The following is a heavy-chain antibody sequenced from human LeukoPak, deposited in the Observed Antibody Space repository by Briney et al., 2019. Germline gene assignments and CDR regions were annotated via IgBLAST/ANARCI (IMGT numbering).Heavy chain of an antibody. J-gene: IGHJ4*02. CDR1: GLRFRSYA. V-gene: IGHV3-23*01. CDR2: ISDDSSFT. D-gene: IGHD2-15*01. CDR3: AKGRCSGVGCDSFHS. Sequence: GGSLRLSCVASGLRFRSYAMNWVRQAPGKGLECISTISDDSSFTYYADSVKGRSAISRDVSKNTLYLQMNNLKVEDTAVYYCAKGRCSGVGCDSFHSWGQGALVTVSS.